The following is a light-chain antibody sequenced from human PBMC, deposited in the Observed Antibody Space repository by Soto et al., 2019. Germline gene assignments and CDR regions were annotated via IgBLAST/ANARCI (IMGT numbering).Light chain of an antibody. CDR3: QQYYSSPPVYT. J-gene: IGKJ2*01. CDR1: DYVTSTY. V-gene: IGKV3-20*01. Sequence: EIVLTQSPDTLSLSPGERATPSCRASDYVTSTYLAWYQQKPGQAPRLLIYGASSRATGIPDRFSGSGSGTDFTLTISRLEPEDSAVYYCQQYYSSPPVYTFGQGTKLEIK. CDR2: GAS.